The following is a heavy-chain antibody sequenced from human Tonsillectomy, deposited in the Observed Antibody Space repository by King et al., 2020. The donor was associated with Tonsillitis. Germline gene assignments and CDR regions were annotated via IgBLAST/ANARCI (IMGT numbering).Heavy chain of an antibody. D-gene: IGHD5-12*01. J-gene: IGHJ4*02. V-gene: IGHV3-23*04. Sequence: EVQLVESGGGLVQPGGSLRLSCAASGFTFSSYAMSWVRQTPGKGLEWVSAISGGGDKTYYGDSVKGRFTISRDNSKNILCLEMNSLRVEDTAVYYCAKDPWLGETPPDYWGQGNLVTVSS. CDR1: GFTFSSYA. CDR3: AKDPWLGETPPDY. CDR2: ISGGGDKT.